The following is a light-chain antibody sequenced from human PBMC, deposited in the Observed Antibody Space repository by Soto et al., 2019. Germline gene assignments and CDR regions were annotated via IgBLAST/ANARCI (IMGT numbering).Light chain of an antibody. V-gene: IGKV3-11*01. J-gene: IGKJ4*01. Sequence: EIVLTQSPATLSLSPGARATLSCRASQSVRSYLGWYQQKPGQAPRLLIYDISNRATGIPARFSGSGSGTDYTLTISSIEAEDSAVYYCQHRSSWPLTFGGGTKVEIK. CDR1: QSVRSY. CDR3: QHRSSWPLT. CDR2: DIS.